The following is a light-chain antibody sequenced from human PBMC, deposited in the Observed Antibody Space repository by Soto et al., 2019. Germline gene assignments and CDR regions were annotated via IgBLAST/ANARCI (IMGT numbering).Light chain of an antibody. V-gene: IGLV2-14*03. CDR3: SSYTTSDTLV. CDR1: SSDVGAYNY. CDR2: DVS. Sequence: QSALTQPASVSESPGQSITISCTGTSSDVGAYNYVSWYQQHPGKAPKLMIYDVSNRPSGVSNRFSGSKSGITASLTISGLQAEDEADYYCSSYTTSDTLVFGGGTQLTVL. J-gene: IGLJ2*01.